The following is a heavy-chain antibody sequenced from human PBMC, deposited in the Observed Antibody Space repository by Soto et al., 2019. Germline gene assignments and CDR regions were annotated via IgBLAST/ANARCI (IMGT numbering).Heavy chain of an antibody. Sequence: QLQLQESGPGLVKPSETLSLTCTVSGGSISSSSYYWGWIRQPPGKGLEWIGSIYYSGSTYYNPSLKSGVTISVDTSKNQFSLKLSSVTAADTAVYYCARPTSRDGYNGDLWGRGTLVTVSS. D-gene: IGHD5-12*01. V-gene: IGHV4-39*01. CDR3: ARPTSRDGYNGDL. CDR1: GGSISSSSYY. CDR2: IYYSGST. J-gene: IGHJ2*01.